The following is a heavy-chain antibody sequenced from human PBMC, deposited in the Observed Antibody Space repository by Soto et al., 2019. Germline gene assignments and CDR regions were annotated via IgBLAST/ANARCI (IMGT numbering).Heavy chain of an antibody. J-gene: IGHJ5*02. CDR1: GGSMTSYY. D-gene: IGHD3-3*01. V-gene: IGHV4-4*07. CDR3: ARGQRFSDWFDP. Sequence: SEALSLTCTVSGGSMTSYYWTWIRQPAGKGLEWIGRVYSSGGTHYNPSLKSRVTISLDTSKNQFSLRLLSVTDADTAVYFCARGQRFSDWFDPWGQGTLVTVSS. CDR2: VYSSGGT.